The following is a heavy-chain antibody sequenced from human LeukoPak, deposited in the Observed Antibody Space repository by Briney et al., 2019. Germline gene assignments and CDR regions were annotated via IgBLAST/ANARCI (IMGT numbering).Heavy chain of an antibody. D-gene: IGHD3-10*01. J-gene: IGHJ4*02. CDR1: GFTFSSYG. Sequence: GGSLRLSCAASGFTFSSYGMHWVRQAPGKGLEWVAFIRYDGSNKYYADSVKGRFTISRDNSKNTLYLHMNSLRAEDTAVYYCAIDPMVRDGYWGQGTLVTVSS. CDR3: AIDPMVRDGY. CDR2: IRYDGSNK. V-gene: IGHV3-30*02.